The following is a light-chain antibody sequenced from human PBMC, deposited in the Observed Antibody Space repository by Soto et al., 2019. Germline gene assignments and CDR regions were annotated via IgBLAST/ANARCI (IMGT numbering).Light chain of an antibody. CDR1: QSLLHSNGYNY. V-gene: IGKV2-28*01. Sequence: DIVMTQSPLSLPVTPGEPASISCRSSQSLLHSNGYNYLDWYLQKPGQSPQLLIYLGSNRASGGPDRLRGSGSGTDFTLKISRVEAEDVGVYYCMQALQTPPTWTFGQGTKVEIK. J-gene: IGKJ1*01. CDR3: MQALQTPPTWT. CDR2: LGS.